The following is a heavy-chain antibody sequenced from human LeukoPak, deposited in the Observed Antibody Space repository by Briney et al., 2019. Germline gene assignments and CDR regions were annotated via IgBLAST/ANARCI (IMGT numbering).Heavy chain of an antibody. CDR2: ISYDGSNK. J-gene: IGHJ4*02. D-gene: IGHD3/OR15-3a*01. CDR3: TRVKHAYDLERSLDY. Sequence: GGSLRLSCAASGFTFSSYAMHWVRQAPGKGLEWVAVISYDGSNKYYADSVKGRFTISRDNSKNTLYLQMNSLRAEDTAVYYCTRVKHAYDLERSLDYWGQGTLVTVSS. V-gene: IGHV3-30*04. CDR1: GFTFSSYA.